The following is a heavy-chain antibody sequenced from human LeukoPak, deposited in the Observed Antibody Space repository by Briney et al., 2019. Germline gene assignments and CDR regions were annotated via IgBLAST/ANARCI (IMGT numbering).Heavy chain of an antibody. D-gene: IGHD1-26*01. CDR3: AKELRLVGAVDY. J-gene: IGHJ4*02. V-gene: IGHV3-30*18. Sequence: PGGSLRLSCAASGFTFSSYAMHWVRQAPGKGLEWVAVISYDGSNKYYADSVKGRFTISRDNSKNTRYLQMNSLRAEDTAVYYCAKELRLVGAVDYWGQGTLVTVSS. CDR1: GFTFSSYA. CDR2: ISYDGSNK.